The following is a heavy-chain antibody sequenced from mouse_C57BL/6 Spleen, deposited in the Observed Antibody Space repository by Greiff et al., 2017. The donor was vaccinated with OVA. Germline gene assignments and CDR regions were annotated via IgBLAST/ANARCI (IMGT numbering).Heavy chain of an antibody. V-gene: IGHV3-6*01. CDR2: ISYDGSN. CDR1: GYSITSGYY. D-gene: IGHD4-1*01. J-gene: IGHJ2*01. Sequence: DVKLQESGPGLVKPSQSLSLTCSVTGYSITSGYYWNWIRQFPGNKLEWMGYISYDGSNNYNPSLKNRISITRDTSKNQFFLKLNSVTTEDTATYYCARGGVTGTGYYFDYWGQGTTLTVSS. CDR3: ARGGVTGTGYYFDY.